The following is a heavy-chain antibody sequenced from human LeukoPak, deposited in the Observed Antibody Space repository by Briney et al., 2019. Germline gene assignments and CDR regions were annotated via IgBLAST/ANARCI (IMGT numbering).Heavy chain of an antibody. Sequence: GGSLRLSCAASGFTFIIYAMHWVRQAPGKGLEWVAVISYDGSNKYYADSVKGRFTISRDNSKKTQYLQMKRLRAEETAVYYCLNWKLEDGMDVWGQGTTVTVSS. CDR2: ISYDGSNK. CDR3: LNWKLEDGMDV. D-gene: IGHD1-20*01. J-gene: IGHJ6*02. V-gene: IGHV3-30-3*01. CDR1: GFTFIIYA.